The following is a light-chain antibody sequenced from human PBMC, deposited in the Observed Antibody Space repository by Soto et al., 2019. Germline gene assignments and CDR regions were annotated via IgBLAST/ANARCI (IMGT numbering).Light chain of an antibody. CDR2: EVK. CDR3: GSYTTSSTV. Sequence: QSALTQPASVSGSPGQSITISWTGTSSDGDDYKDVSWYQQHPGKAPNLMIYEVKYRPSGVSDRFSGSKSGNTASLTISGLQAEDEADYYCGSYTTSSTVFGTGTKLTVL. J-gene: IGLJ1*01. CDR1: SSDGDDYKD. V-gene: IGLV2-14*01.